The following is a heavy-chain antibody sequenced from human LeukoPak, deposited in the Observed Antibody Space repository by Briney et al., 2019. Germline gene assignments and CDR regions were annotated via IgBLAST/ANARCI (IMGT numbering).Heavy chain of an antibody. CDR3: ARDYGDIVVVPAAIAFDI. CDR1: GFTFSDYY. V-gene: IGHV3-11*04. D-gene: IGHD2-2*01. Sequence: GGSLRLSCAASGFTFSDYYMSWIRQAPGQELEWVSYISSSGSIIYYADSVKGRFTISKDNAQHSLYLQMNSLRAEDTGVYYCARDYGDIVVVPAAIAFDIWGQGKMVTVSS. J-gene: IGHJ3*02. CDR2: ISSSGSII.